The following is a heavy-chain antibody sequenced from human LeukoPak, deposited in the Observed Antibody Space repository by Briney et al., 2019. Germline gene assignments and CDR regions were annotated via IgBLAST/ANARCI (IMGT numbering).Heavy chain of an antibody. D-gene: IGHD1-7*01. V-gene: IGHV1-2*02. CDR3: ARDGRYNWNYSFYYYYMDV. Sequence: ASVKVSCKASGYTFTGYYMHWVRQAPGQGLEWMGWINPSSGGTSYAQKFQGRVTMTRDTSISTAYMELSRLRSDDTAVYYCARDGRYNWNYSFYYYYMDVWGKGTTVTVSS. CDR2: INPSSGGT. J-gene: IGHJ6*03. CDR1: GYTFTGYY.